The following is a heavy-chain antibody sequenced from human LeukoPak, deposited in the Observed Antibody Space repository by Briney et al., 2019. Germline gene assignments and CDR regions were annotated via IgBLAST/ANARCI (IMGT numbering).Heavy chain of an antibody. D-gene: IGHD1-14*01. CDR3: AGGPRPRRFDY. CDR2: IYYSGST. V-gene: IGHV4-59*01. J-gene: IGHJ4*02. Sequence: SETLSLTCTVSGGSISSYYWSWIRPPPGKGLEWIGYIYYSGSTNYNPSLKSRVTISVDTSKNQFSLKLSSVTAADTAVYYCAGGPRPRRFDYWGQGTLVTVSS. CDR1: GGSISSYY.